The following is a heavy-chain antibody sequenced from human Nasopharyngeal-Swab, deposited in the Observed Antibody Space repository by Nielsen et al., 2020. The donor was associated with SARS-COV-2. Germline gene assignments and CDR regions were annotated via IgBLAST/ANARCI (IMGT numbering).Heavy chain of an antibody. V-gene: IGHV4-61*01. CDR3: ARGTHYGDYEARYFDY. CDR2: IYYSGST. J-gene: IGHJ4*02. Sequence: SETLSLTCTVSGGSVSSGSYYWSWIRPPPGKGLVWIGYIYYSGSTSYNPSLKIRLTISVDTSKNQFSLKLSSVTAADPAVYYCARGTHYGDYEARYFDYWGQGTLVTVSS. D-gene: IGHD4-17*01. CDR1: GGSVSSGSYY.